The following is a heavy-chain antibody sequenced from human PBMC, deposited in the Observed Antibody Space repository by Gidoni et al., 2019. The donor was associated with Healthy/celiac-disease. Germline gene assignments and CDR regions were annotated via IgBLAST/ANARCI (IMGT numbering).Heavy chain of an antibody. CDR3: ARIPTYSSSSHYYGMDV. Sequence: STYYNPSLKSRVTISVDTSKNQFSLKLSSVTAADTAVYYCARIPTYSSSSHYYGMDVWGQGTTVTVSS. J-gene: IGHJ6*02. V-gene: IGHV4-39*01. CDR2: ST. D-gene: IGHD6-6*01.